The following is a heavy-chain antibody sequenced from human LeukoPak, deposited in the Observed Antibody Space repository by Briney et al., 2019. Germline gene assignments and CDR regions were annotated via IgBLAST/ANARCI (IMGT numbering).Heavy chain of an antibody. Sequence: GGPLRLSCAASGFTFSNNHMTWVRQAPGKGLEWVSVIYSDGSAYYADSVKGRFTISRDNSKNTVYLQMNSLRVEDTAVYYCARDLTWGQGTLVTVSS. CDR1: GFTFSNNH. J-gene: IGHJ5*02. CDR2: IYSDGSA. CDR3: ARDLT. V-gene: IGHV3-53*01.